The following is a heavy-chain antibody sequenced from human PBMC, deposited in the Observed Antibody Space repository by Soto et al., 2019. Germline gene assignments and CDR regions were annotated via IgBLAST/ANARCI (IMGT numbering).Heavy chain of an antibody. D-gene: IGHD3-10*01. CDR1: GFTFSSYS. CDR3: AEAGPCLFPIDY. CDR2: VSYDGSNK. Sequence: QVLLVESGGGVVQPGRSLRLSCAASGFTFSSYSRHWVRQAPGKGLEWVAVVSYDGSNKYYSDSVKGRFTISRDNSKDRLYLQMHSLRAEDTAVCYCAEAGPCLFPIDYWGQGTVVTVAS. V-gene: IGHV3-30*18. J-gene: IGHJ4*02.